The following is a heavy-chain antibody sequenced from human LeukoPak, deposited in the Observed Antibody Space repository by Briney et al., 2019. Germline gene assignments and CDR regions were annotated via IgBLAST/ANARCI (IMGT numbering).Heavy chain of an antibody. CDR3: ARGPYCRGGSCYSDY. CDR2: INPNTGGA. D-gene: IGHD2-15*01. J-gene: IGHJ4*02. CDR1: GYTFIAYY. V-gene: IGHV1-2*02. Sequence: GASVKVSCKASGYTFIAYYIHWVRQAPGQGLEWMGWINPNTGGANYAREFKGRVTLTRDTSSTTAYMELSRLRPDDTAMYYCARGPYCRGGSCYSDYWGQGTLVTVSS.